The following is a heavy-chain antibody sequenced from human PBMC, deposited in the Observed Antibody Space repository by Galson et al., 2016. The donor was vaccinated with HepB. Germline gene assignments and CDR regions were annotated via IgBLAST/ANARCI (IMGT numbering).Heavy chain of an antibody. V-gene: IGHV3-48*03. D-gene: IGHD4-17*01. CDR1: GFTFRSYA. J-gene: IGHJ4*02. CDR3: ARDSGDWDSGYYRSFDY. Sequence: SLRLSCAASGFTFRSYAMSWVRQAPGKGLEWVSYISSSGRDIQYAGTVKGRFTSSRDNAKNSLLLQMNSLRVEDTAVYYCARDSGDWDSGYYRSFDYWGQGTLVTVSS. CDR2: ISSSGRDI.